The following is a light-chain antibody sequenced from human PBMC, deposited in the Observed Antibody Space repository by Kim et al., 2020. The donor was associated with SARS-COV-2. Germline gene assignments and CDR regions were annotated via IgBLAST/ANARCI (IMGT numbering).Light chain of an antibody. V-gene: IGKV1-5*03. CDR1: QSISSW. CDR2: KAS. CDR3: QQYDSYPYT. Sequence: DIQMTQSPSTLSVSVGDRVTITCRASQSISSWLAWYQQKPGKAPKLLIYKASSLESGVPSSFSGSGSGTEFTLTISSLQPDDFATYYCQQYDSYPYTFGQGTKLEIK. J-gene: IGKJ2*01.